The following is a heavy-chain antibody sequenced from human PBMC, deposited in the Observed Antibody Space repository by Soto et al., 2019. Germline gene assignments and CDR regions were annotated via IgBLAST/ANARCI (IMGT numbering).Heavy chain of an antibody. J-gene: IGHJ6*03. D-gene: IGHD2-2*01. CDR2: IYSGGNT. Sequence: GVSLRLSCAASGFTVSSNHMSWVRQAPGKGLEWVSVIYSGGNTYYADSVKGRFTISRDNSKNTLYLQMNSLRAEDTAVYYCVRQYCSSSSCYYYYYYMDVWGKGTTVNVSS. CDR1: GFTVSSNH. V-gene: IGHV3-66*01. CDR3: VRQYCSSSSCYYYYYYMDV.